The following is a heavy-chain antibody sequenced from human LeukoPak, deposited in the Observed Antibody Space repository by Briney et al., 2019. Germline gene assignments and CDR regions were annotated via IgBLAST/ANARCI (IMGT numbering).Heavy chain of an antibody. CDR1: GFTFTTYW. D-gene: IGHD6-19*01. CDR2: ISSSGSTI. V-gene: IGHV3-11*04. J-gene: IGHJ4*02. Sequence: KSGGSLRLSCAASGFTFTTYWMSWVRQAPGKGLEWVSYISSSGSTIYYADSVKGRFTISRDNAKNSLYLQMNSLRAEDTAVYYCARDLIAVAGRVDYWGQGTLVTVSS. CDR3: ARDLIAVAGRVDY.